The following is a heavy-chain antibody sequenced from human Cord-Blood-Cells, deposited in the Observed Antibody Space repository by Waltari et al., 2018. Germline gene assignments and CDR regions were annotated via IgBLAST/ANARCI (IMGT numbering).Heavy chain of an antibody. CDR1: GGSISSSNW. CDR2: IYHSGST. J-gene: IGHJ4*02. V-gene: IGHV4-4*02. CDR3: ARNPYDYVWGSSLDY. D-gene: IGHD3-16*01. Sequence: QVQLQESGPGLVKPSGTLSLTCAVSGGSISSSNWWGWVRQPPGKGLEWIGEIYHSGSTNYNPSLKSRVTISVDKSKNQCSLKLSSVTAADTAVYYCARNPYDYVWGSSLDYWGQGTLVTVSS.